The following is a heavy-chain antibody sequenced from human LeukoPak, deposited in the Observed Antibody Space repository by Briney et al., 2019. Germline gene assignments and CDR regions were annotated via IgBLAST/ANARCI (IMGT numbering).Heavy chain of an antibody. CDR3: ARDLWNFYDDSGYNRDFDS. CDR1: TSR. Sequence: GASVKVSCKATSRISWVRQSPGQGLEWMGWIGTYGGDTYYAQKFQGRITVTTDTSTSTVYMELSNLRSDDTAVYYCARDLWNFYDDSGYNRDFDSWGQGTLVTVSS. D-gene: IGHD3-22*01. CDR2: IGTYGGDT. V-gene: IGHV1-18*01. J-gene: IGHJ5*01.